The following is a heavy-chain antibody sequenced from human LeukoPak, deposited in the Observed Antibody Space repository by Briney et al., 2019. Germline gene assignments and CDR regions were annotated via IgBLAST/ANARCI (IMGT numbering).Heavy chain of an antibody. D-gene: IGHD1-26*01. CDR1: GFTFSSYG. J-gene: IGHJ4*02. Sequence: PGGSLRLSCAASGFTFSSYGMSWVRQAPGKGLEWVSAISGSGGSTYYADSVKGRFTISRDNSKNTLYLQMNSLRAEDTAVYYCAKDSGSYQYFDYWGQGTLVTVSS. CDR3: AKDSGSYQYFDY. CDR2: ISGSGGST. V-gene: IGHV3-23*01.